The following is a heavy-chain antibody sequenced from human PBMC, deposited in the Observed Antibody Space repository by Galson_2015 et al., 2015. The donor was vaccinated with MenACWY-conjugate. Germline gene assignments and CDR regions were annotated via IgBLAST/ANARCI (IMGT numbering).Heavy chain of an antibody. Sequence: SLRLSCAASGFIFNTYWMHWVRQAPGKGLVWVSRINPGGSSTTYADSVKDRLPISRDNAKNTLYLQMNSLRPEDTAVFYCAKSRGASFYFDSWGQGTLVTVSS. CDR3: AKSRGASFYFDS. J-gene: IGHJ4*02. CDR2: INPGGSST. D-gene: IGHD1-26*01. CDR1: GFIFNTYW. V-gene: IGHV3-74*01.